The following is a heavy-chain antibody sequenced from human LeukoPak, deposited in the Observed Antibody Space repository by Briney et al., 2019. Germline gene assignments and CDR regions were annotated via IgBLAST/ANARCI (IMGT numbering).Heavy chain of an antibody. D-gene: IGHD3-22*01. CDR3: ARDYRSGYQDY. J-gene: IGHJ4*02. CDR2: IKEDGSQK. Sequence: PGGSLRLSCAASGFTFSSYWMTWVRQAPGKGLEWVANIKEDGSQKYYLDSVKGRFTISRDNAKNSLYLQMNSLRAEDTAVYYCARDYRSGYQDYWGQGTLVTVSS. CDR1: GFTFSSYW. V-gene: IGHV3-7*01.